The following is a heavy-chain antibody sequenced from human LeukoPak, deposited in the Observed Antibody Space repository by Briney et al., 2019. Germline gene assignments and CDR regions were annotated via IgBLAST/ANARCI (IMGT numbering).Heavy chain of an antibody. J-gene: IGHJ4*02. CDR1: GVTFSSYS. CDR2: IIPILGIA. CDR3: VREKVRDVCDY. V-gene: IGHV1-69*04. Sequence: ASVKVSCKASGVTFSSYSITWVRQTPGQGLEWMGRIIPILGIASYAQKFQGRVTITADKSTSTAYMELSSLRSEDTAVYYCVREKVRDVCDYWGQGTLVTVSS. D-gene: IGHD3-16*01.